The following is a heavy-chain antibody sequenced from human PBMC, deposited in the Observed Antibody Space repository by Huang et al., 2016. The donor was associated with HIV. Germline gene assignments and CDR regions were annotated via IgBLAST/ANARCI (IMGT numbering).Heavy chain of an antibody. CDR1: GFPFSGYA. J-gene: IGHJ6*03. CDR3: ARDAYYDYVWGSYRKYYYYYMDV. D-gene: IGHD3-16*02. Sequence: QVQLVESGGGVVQPGRSLRLSCAASGFPFSGYAMHWVRQAQGKGLGWVAVRSYDGSNKYYADSVKGRFTISRDNSKNTLYLQMNSLRAEDTAVYYCARDAYYDYVWGSYRKYYYYYMDVWGKGTTGTVSS. V-gene: IGHV3-30-3*01. CDR2: RSYDGSNK.